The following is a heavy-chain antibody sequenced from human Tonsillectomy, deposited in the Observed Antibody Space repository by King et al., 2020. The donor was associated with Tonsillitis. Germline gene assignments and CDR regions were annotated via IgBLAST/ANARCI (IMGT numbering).Heavy chain of an antibody. D-gene: IGHD3-10*01. CDR3: AGERIWELQGVLDY. V-gene: IGHV4-61*02. CDR2: LYASGST. Sequence: QLQESGPGLVKPSQTLSLTCTVSGGSISSDSYSWSWIRQPAGKGLDWIGRLYASGSTNYNPSLRSRVTISVDTSKKQLSLTLASVTAADTAVYYCAGERIWELQGVLDYWGQGTLVTVSS. J-gene: IGHJ4*02. CDR1: GGSISSDSYS.